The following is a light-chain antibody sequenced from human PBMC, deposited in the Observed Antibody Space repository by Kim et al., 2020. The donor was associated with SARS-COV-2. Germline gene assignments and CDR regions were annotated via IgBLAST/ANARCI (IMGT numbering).Light chain of an antibody. J-gene: IGLJ2*01. CDR1: TGAVTSGHF. CDR2: DTG. V-gene: IGLV7-46*01. CDR3: LLSYSDSRV. Sequence: GPGTLTCDSSTGAVTSGHFPYWFQQXPGQAPRTLIYDTGNRHSWTPARFSGSLLGGKAALTLSAAQAEDEADYYCLLSYSDSRVFGGGTQLTVL.